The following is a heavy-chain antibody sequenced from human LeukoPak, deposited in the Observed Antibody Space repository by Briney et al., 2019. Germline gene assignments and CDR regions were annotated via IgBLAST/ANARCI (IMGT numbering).Heavy chain of an antibody. Sequence: ASVKVSCKASGYTFTSYGISWVRQAPGQGLEWMGWISAYNGNTNYAQKVQGRGSMTTDTSTSTAYMELRSLRSDDTAVYYCASPLGDYGDYGHFDYWGQGTLVTVSS. CDR3: ASPLGDYGDYGHFDY. D-gene: IGHD4-17*01. CDR2: ISAYNGNT. J-gene: IGHJ4*02. CDR1: GYTFTSYG. V-gene: IGHV1-18*01.